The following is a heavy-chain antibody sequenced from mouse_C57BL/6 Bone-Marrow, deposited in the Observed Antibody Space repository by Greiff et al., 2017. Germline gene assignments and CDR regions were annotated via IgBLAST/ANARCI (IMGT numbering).Heavy chain of an antibody. CDR2: IHPNSGST. CDR1: GYTFTSYW. Sequence: QVQLQQPGAELVKPGASVKLSCKASGYTFTSYWMHWVKQRPGQGLEWIGMIHPNSGSTNYNEKFKSKATLTVDKSSSTAYMQRSSLTSEDSAVYYCARSYYSPWFAYWGQGTLVTVSA. J-gene: IGHJ3*01. CDR3: ARSYYSPWFAY. V-gene: IGHV1-64*01. D-gene: IGHD2-12*01.